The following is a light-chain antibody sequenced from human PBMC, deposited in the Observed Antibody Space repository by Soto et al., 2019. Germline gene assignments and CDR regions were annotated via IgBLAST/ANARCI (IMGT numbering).Light chain of an antibody. J-gene: IGKJ1*01. CDR1: QTIGSW. V-gene: IGKV1-5*03. CDR3: QHYNSYSEA. CDR2: EAS. Sequence: DIQMTQSPSTLSGSVGDRVTITCRASQTIGSWLAWYQQKPGKAPKLLIYEASTLKSGVPSRFSGSGSGTEFTLTISSLQPDDFATYYCQHYNSYSEAFGQGTKV.